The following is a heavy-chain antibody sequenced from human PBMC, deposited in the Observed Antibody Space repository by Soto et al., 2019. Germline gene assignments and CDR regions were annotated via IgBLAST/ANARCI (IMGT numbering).Heavy chain of an antibody. CDR1: GFTFSSYG. Sequence: QVQLVESGGGVVQPGRSLRLSCAASGFTFSSYGMHWVRQAPGKGLEWVAVKWYDGSNKYYADSVKGRFTISRDNSKNTLYLQMNSLRAEDTAVYYCARDPQTLDYWGQGTLVTVSS. CDR2: KWYDGSNK. J-gene: IGHJ4*02. V-gene: IGHV3-33*01. CDR3: ARDPQTLDY.